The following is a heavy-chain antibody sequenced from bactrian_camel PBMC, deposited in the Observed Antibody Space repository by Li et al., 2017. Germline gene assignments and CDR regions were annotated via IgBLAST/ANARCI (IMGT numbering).Heavy chain of an antibody. V-gene: IGHV3S1*01. D-gene: IGHD7*01. J-gene: IGHJ4*01. CDR1: RGTYSRHC. CDR3: AAAPSGRDCGGGTLERYAYAY. Sequence: HVQLVESGGGSVQHGGSLRLSCALSRGTYSRHCTGWFRQAPGKEREGVAAIHVGNPRTYYTDIAKGRFTISQDNAKNTLALQMSSLRPEDTSMYYCAAAPSGRDCGGGTLERYAYAYWGHGTQVTVS. CDR2: IHVGNPRT.